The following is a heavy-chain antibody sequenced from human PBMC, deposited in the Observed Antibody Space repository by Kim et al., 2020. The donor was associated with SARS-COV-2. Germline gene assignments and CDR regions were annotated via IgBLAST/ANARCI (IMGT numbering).Heavy chain of an antibody. CDR1: GGSVSSGSYY. CDR2: IYYSGST. CDR3: ARDYYDSSGYYLYFDL. V-gene: IGHV4-61*01. J-gene: IGHJ2*01. D-gene: IGHD3-22*01. Sequence: SETLSLTCTVSGGSVSSGSYYWSWIRQPPGKGLEWIGYIYYSGSTNYNPSLKSRVTISVDTSKNQFSLKLSSVTAADTAVYYCARDYYDSSGYYLYFDL.